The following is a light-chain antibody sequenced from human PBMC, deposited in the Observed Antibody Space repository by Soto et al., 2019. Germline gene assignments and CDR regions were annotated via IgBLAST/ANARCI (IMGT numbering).Light chain of an antibody. CDR2: LEGSGSY. Sequence: QLVLTQSSSASASLGSSVKLTCTLSSGHSSYIIAWHQQQPGKAPRYLMKLEGSGSYNKGSGVPDRFSGSSSGADRYLTISNLQFEDEADYYCETWDSNTRLYVFGTGTKLTVL. V-gene: IGLV4-60*02. CDR3: ETWDSNTRLYV. J-gene: IGLJ1*01. CDR1: SGHSSYI.